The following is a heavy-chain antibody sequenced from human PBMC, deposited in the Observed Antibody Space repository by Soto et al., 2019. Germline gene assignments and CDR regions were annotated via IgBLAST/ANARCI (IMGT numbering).Heavy chain of an antibody. V-gene: IGHV5-51*01. D-gene: IGHD1-26*01. J-gene: IGHJ3*02. CDR2: IYPGDSDT. Sequence: PGESLKISCKGSGYSFTSYWIGWVRQMPGKGLEWMGIIYPGDSDTRYSPSFQGQVTISADKSISTAYLQWSSLKASDTAMYYCARLNPRDSYPQEDAFDIWGQGTMVTVSS. CDR3: ARLNPRDSYPQEDAFDI. CDR1: GYSFTSYW.